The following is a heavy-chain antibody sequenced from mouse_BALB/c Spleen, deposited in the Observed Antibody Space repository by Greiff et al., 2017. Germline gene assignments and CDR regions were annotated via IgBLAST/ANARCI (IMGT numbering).Heavy chain of an antibody. CDR2: INPSNGRT. D-gene: IGHD1-2*01. V-gene: IGHV1S81*02. J-gene: IGHJ4*01. CDR3: ARDYGHYYAMDY. CDR1: GYTFTSYW. Sequence: VQLQQSGAELARPGASVKLSCKASGYTFTSYWMQWVKQRPGQGLEWIGEINPSNGRTNYNEKFKSKATLTVDKSSSTAYMQLSSLTSEDSAVYYCARDYGHYYAMDYWGQGTSVTVSS.